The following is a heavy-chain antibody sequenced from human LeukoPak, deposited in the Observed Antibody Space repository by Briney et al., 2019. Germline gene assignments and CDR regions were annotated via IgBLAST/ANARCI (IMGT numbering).Heavy chain of an antibody. Sequence: PSETLSLTCGVSGGSITSTNWWSWVRQPPGHGLEWIGEISLTGRTNYNPSLIGRVIMSLDESRNQLSLTLTSVTAADTAMYYCTRESGPYCPFGYWGQGTLVTVSS. CDR1: GGSITSTNW. CDR2: ISLTGRT. D-gene: IGHD1-26*01. V-gene: IGHV4-4*02. J-gene: IGHJ4*02. CDR3: TRESGPYCPFGY.